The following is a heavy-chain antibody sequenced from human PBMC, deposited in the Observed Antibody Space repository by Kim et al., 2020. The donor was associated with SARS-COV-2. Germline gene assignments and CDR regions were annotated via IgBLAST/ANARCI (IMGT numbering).Heavy chain of an antibody. J-gene: IGHJ6*03. V-gene: IGHV3-20*04. Sequence: GGSLRLSCAASGFTFDDYGMSWVRQAPGKGLEWVSGINWNGGSTGYADSVKGRFTISRDNAKNSLYLQMNSLRAEDTALYYCARDNDGDYSYYMDVWGKGTTVTVSS. CDR1: GFTFDDYG. CDR2: INWNGGST. CDR3: ARDNDGDYSYYMDV. D-gene: IGHD1-1*01.